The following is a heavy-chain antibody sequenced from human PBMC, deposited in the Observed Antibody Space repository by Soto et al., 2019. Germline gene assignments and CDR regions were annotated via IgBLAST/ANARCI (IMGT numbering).Heavy chain of an antibody. J-gene: IGHJ4*02. V-gene: IGHV3-30-3*01. D-gene: IGHD3-3*01. CDR1: GFTFSSYA. CDR3: AEMNDVWSGYNDY. CDR2: ISYDGSNK. Sequence: QVQLVESGGGVVQPGRSLRLSCAASGFTFSSYAMHWVRQAPGKGLEWVAVISYDGSNKYYADSVKGRFTISRDNSKNTLYLQMNSLRAEDTAVYYCAEMNDVWSGYNDYWGQGTLVTVSA.